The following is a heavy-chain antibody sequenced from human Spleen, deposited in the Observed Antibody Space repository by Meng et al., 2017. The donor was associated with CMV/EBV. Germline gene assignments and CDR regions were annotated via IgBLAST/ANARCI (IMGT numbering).Heavy chain of an antibody. D-gene: IGHD3-22*01. CDR3: AREGRRSGYDNWFDP. CDR1: PYTFTGYY. V-gene: IGHV1-2*02. Sequence: ASVKVSCKASPYTFTGYYMHWVRQAPGQGLEWMGWINPNSGDTNYAQKFQGRVIMTRDTSISTAYMELSRLTSDDTAVYYCAREGRRSGYDNWFDPWGQGTLVTVSS. J-gene: IGHJ5*02. CDR2: INPNSGDT.